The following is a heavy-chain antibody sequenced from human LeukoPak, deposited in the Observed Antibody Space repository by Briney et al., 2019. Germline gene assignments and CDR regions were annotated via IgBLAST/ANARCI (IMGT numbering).Heavy chain of an antibody. CDR3: ARVVPAAKVDWFDP. V-gene: IGHV4-34*01. J-gene: IGHJ6*04. CDR1: GGPFSGYY. CDR2: INHSGST. Sequence: SETLSLTCAVYGGPFSGYYWSWIRQPPGKGLEWIGEINHSGSTNYNPSLKSRVTISVDTSKNQFSLKLSSVTAADTAVYYCARVVPAAKVDWFDPWGKGTTVTVSS. D-gene: IGHD2-2*01.